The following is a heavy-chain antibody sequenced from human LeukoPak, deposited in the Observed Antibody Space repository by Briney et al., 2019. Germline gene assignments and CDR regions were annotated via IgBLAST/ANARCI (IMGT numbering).Heavy chain of an antibody. J-gene: IGHJ4*02. CDR2: ISGDGGGT. CDR1: GFTFYDFA. CDR3: AKDKGSSSALAY. D-gene: IGHD6-13*01. Sequence: GGSLRLSCAASGFTFYDFAIHWVRQAPGKGLEWVSHISGDGGGTYYADSVKGRFTISRDNSKNSLYLQMNSLRTEDTALYYCAKDKGSSSALAYWGQGTLVTVSS. V-gene: IGHV3-43*02.